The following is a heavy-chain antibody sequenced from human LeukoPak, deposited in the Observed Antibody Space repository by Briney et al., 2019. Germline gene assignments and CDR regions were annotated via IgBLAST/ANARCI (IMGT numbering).Heavy chain of an antibody. CDR3: ATGQRHGMDV. J-gene: IGHJ6*02. Sequence: GGSLRLSCAVSGFPFSNSWMYWVRQAPGKGLEGVANIKKDGSGISYVDSVKGRFTISRDNAKNTLYLQMNSLRAEDTAVYYCATGQRHGMDVWGQGTTVTVSS. V-gene: IGHV3-7*01. CDR2: IKKDGSGI. CDR1: GFPFSNSW.